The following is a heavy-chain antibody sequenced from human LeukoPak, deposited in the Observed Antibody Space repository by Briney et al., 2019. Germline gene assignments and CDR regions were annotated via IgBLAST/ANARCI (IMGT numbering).Heavy chain of an antibody. CDR1: GYSFTTYW. CDR3: ARERSGYSYGSRWFDP. Sequence: PGESLKISCKGSGYSFTTYWIGWVRQMPGKGLDWMGNIYPGDSDTRYSPSFQGQVTISVDKSMDTAYLQWSSLKASDTAMYYCARERSGYSYGSRWFDPWGQGTLVTVSS. D-gene: IGHD5-18*01. CDR2: IYPGDSDT. J-gene: IGHJ5*02. V-gene: IGHV5-51*01.